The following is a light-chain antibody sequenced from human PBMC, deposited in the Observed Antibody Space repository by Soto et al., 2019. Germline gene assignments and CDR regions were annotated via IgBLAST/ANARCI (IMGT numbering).Light chain of an antibody. V-gene: IGKV4-1*01. CDR3: QQYYSTPYT. Sequence: DIVMTQSPDSLAVSLGERATINCKSSQSVLYSSNNKNYLAWYQQKPGQPPKLLIYWASTRESGVPDRFSGSGSGTDFTLTISSLPAEDEAVYYCQQYYSTPYTFGQGTKLEIK. CDR1: QSVLYSSNNKNY. J-gene: IGKJ2*01. CDR2: WAS.